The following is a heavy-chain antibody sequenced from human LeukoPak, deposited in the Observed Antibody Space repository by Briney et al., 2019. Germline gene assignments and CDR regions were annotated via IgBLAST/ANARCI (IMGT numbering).Heavy chain of an antibody. CDR2: VSYDGNNK. V-gene: IGHV3-30-3*01. J-gene: IGHJ4*02. CDR3: ARGDYGDYN. D-gene: IGHD4-17*01. CDR1: GFTFDDYA. Sequence: GGSLRLSCAASGFTFDDYAMHWVRQAPGKGLEWVAVVSYDGNNKYYADSVKGRFTISRDNSKNTLYLQMNSLRAEDTAVYYCARGDYGDYNWGQGTLVTVSS.